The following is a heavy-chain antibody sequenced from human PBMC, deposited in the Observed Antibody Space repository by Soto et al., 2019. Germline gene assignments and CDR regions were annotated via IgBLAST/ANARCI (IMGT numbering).Heavy chain of an antibody. V-gene: IGHV3-23*01. D-gene: IGHD3-9*01. CDR2: ISGRGGST. CDR3: AKDQYDILTGYYVGYYYYGMDV. Sequence: EVQLLESGGGLVQPGGSLRLSCAASGFTFSSYAMSWVRQAPGKGLEWVSAISGRGGSTYYADSVKGRFTISRDNSKNTLYLQMNSLRAEDTAVYYCAKDQYDILTGYYVGYYYYGMDVWGQGTTVTVSS. J-gene: IGHJ6*02. CDR1: GFTFSSYA.